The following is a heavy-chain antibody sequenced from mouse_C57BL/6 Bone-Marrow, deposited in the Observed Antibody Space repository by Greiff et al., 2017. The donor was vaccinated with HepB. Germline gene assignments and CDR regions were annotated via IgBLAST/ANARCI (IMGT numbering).Heavy chain of an antibody. J-gene: IGHJ2*01. CDR3: ARRITTVVARFDY. Sequence: VQLQQPGAELVRPGTSVKLSCKASGYTFTSYWMHWVKQRPGQGLEWIGVIDPSDSYTNYNQKFKGKATLTVDTSSSTAYMQLSSLTSEDSAVYYCARRITTVVARFDYWGQGTTLTVSS. V-gene: IGHV1-59*01. CDR1: GYTFTSYW. D-gene: IGHD1-1*01. CDR2: IDPSDSYT.